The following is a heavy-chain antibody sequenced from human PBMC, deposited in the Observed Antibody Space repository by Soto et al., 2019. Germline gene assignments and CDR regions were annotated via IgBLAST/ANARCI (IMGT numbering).Heavy chain of an antibody. V-gene: IGHV3-13*01. CDR3: TRGAAGFDY. CDR1: GFTFSSYD. CDR2: IGTAGYT. Sequence: EVQLVESGGDLVQPGGSLRLSCAASGFTFSSYDFHWVRQATGKGLEWVSGIGTAGYTYYAGSVKGRFTISRENAKNSLYLQMNSLRAGYTAVYYCTRGAAGFDYWGQGTLVTVSS. D-gene: IGHD6-13*01. J-gene: IGHJ4*02.